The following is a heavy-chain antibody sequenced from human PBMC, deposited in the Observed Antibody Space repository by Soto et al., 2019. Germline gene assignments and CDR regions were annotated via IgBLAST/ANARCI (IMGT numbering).Heavy chain of an antibody. CDR3: ARDKFIGSYYIRGVTYIFDS. CDR1: GFTFTDYW. Sequence: EVQLVESGGGLVQPGGSLRLSCAASGFTFTDYWMSWVRQAPGKGLEWVANIRQDESEKNYVDSVKGRFTISRDNAKNSLYLQMNRLRDEDTAVYYCARDKFIGSYYIRGVTYIFDSWGQGTQVTVSS. V-gene: IGHV3-7*03. D-gene: IGHD3-10*02. CDR2: IRQDESEK. J-gene: IGHJ4*02.